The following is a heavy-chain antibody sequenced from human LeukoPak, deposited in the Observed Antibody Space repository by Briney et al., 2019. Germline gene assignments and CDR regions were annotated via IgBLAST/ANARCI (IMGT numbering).Heavy chain of an antibody. CDR2: IIPIFGTA. CDR3: ARDLYYDSSGHFDY. V-gene: IGHV1-69*13. J-gene: IGHJ4*02. D-gene: IGHD3-22*01. Sequence: VASVKVSCKASGGTFSSYAISWVRQAPGQGLEWMGGIIPIFGTANYAQKFQGRVTITADESTSTAYMELSSLRSEDTAVYYCARDLYYDSSGHFDYWGQGTLVTVSS. CDR1: GGTFSSYA.